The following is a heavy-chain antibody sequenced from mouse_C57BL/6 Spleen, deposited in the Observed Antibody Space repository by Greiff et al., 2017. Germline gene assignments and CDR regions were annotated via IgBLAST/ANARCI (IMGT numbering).Heavy chain of an antibody. Sequence: EVKLMESEGGLVQPGSSMKLSCTASGFTFSDYYMAWVRQVPEKGLEWVANINYDGSSTYYLDSLKSRFIISRDNAKNILYLQMSSLKSEDTATYYCARDYDYDPDWYFDVWGTGTTVTVSS. CDR3: ARDYDYDPDWYFDV. V-gene: IGHV5-16*01. J-gene: IGHJ1*03. D-gene: IGHD2-4*01. CDR1: GFTFSDYY. CDR2: INYDGSST.